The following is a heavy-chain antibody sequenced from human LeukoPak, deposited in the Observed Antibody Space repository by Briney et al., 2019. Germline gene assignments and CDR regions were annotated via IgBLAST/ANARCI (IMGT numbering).Heavy chain of an antibody. D-gene: IGHD3-10*01. Sequence: GGSLRLSCAASGLTFSGSAMSWVRQAPGKGLEWVSLISGSGNRTYYADSVKGRFTISRDNSKNTLYLQMNSLRAEDTAVYYCAKVLGLVSANRYYFDYWGQGTLVTVSS. CDR1: GLTFSGSA. J-gene: IGHJ4*02. V-gene: IGHV3-23*01. CDR3: AKVLGLVSANRYYFDY. CDR2: ISGSGNRT.